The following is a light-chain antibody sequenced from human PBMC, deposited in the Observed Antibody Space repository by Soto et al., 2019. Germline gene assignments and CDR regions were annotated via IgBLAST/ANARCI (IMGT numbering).Light chain of an antibody. V-gene: IGKV3-20*01. Sequence: EIVLTQSPGTLSLSPGSRATLSCRASQSVSSNYLAWYQQKPGQAPRLLIYGTSTRATGISDRFSGSGSATDFTLIISRLEPEDFAVYYCQQYGSSPSTFGGGTKVDIK. J-gene: IGKJ4*01. CDR1: QSVSSNY. CDR3: QQYGSSPST. CDR2: GTS.